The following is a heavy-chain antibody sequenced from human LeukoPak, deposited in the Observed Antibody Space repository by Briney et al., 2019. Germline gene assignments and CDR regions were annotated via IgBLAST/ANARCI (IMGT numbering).Heavy chain of an antibody. CDR2: IYYSGNT. J-gene: IGHJ6*03. CDR3: ARDWGVGGRPGYMDV. V-gene: IGHV4-59*01. CDR1: GGSISNKY. D-gene: IGHD6-6*01. Sequence: SETLSLTCTVSGGSISNKYWSWIRQPPGKGLEWIGYIYYSGNTNYNPSLKSRVTILVDTSKNQVSLKLSSVTAADTAVYFCARDWGVGGRPGYMDVWGKGTTVTVSS.